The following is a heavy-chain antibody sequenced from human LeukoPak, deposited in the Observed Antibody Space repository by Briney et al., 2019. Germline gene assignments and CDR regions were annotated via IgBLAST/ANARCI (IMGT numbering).Heavy chain of an antibody. CDR2: IYHSGST. Sequence: SQTLSLTCTVSGGSISSGGYYWSWIRQPPGKGPEWIGYIYHSGSTYYNPPLKSRVTISVDRSKNQFSLKLSSVTAADTAVYYCARVGTDYYFDYWGQGTLVTVSS. V-gene: IGHV4-30-2*01. CDR3: ARVGTDYYFDY. J-gene: IGHJ4*02. CDR1: GGSISSGGYY.